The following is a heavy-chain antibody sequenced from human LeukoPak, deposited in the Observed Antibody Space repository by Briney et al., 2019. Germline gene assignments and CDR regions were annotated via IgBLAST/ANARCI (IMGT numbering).Heavy chain of an antibody. Sequence: GASVKVSCKASGYTFTDYYMHWLRQGPGQGLEWIGWMHPNSGGTNYAQKFQGRVTMTRDTSISTAYMDLSSLRSDDTAVYYCARHTTIFGVAIIDIWGQGTMVTVSS. D-gene: IGHD3-3*01. V-gene: IGHV1-2*02. J-gene: IGHJ3*02. CDR3: ARHTTIFGVAIIDI. CDR1: GYTFTDYY. CDR2: MHPNSGGT.